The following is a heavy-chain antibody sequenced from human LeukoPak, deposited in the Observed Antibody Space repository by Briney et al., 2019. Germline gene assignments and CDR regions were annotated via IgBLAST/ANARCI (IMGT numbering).Heavy chain of an antibody. J-gene: IGHJ6*02. V-gene: IGHV3-33*01. Sequence: GGSLRLSCAASGFTFSSYGMHWVRQAPGKGLEWVAVIWYDGSNKYYADSVKGRFTISRDNSKNTLYLQMNSLRAEDTAVYYCAREGSYYYYYGMDVWGQGTTVTVSS. D-gene: IGHD1-26*01. CDR3: AREGSYYYYYGMDV. CDR2: IWYDGSNK. CDR1: GFTFSSYG.